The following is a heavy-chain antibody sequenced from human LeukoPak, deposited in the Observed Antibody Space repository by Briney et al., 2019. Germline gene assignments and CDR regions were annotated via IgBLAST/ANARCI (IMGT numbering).Heavy chain of an antibody. J-gene: IGHJ4*02. V-gene: IGHV4-30-4*01. Sequence: SETLSLTCTVSGGSISSGNVYWSWIRQPPGRGLEWIGYIYYSGSTYYNPSLKSRVSMSADTSKNQFSLKLSSVTAADTAVYFCARDRGTGYYLDSWGQGTLITVSS. CDR1: GGSISSGNVY. D-gene: IGHD3-9*01. CDR3: ARDRGTGYYLDS. CDR2: IYYSGST.